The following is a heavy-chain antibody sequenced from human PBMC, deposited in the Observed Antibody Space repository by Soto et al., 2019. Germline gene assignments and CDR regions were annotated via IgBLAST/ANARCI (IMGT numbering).Heavy chain of an antibody. V-gene: IGHV1-69*12. CDR2: IIPIFGTA. D-gene: IGHD6-6*01. Sequence: QVQLVQSGAEVKKPGSSVKVSCKASGGTFSSYAISWVRQAPGQGLEWMGGIIPIFGTANYAQKFQGRVTITADESTCTAYMELSSLRFEDTAVFYCAAIGRADPRLNDLVYGMDVWGQGTTVTVSS. CDR3: AAIGRADPRLNDLVYGMDV. CDR1: GGTFSSYA. J-gene: IGHJ6*02.